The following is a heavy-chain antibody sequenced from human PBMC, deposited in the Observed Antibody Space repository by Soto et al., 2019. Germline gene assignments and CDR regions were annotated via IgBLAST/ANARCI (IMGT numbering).Heavy chain of an antibody. CDR2: IYYSGST. V-gene: IGHV4-59*08. Sequence: QVQLQESGPGLVKPSETLSLTCTVSGGSISSYYWSWIRQPPGKGLEWIGYIYYSGSTTYNPSLKSRVTISVDTSKNQFSLKLSSVTAADTAVYYCARHHDSWGQGTLVTVSS. CDR1: GGSISSYY. CDR3: ARHHDS. J-gene: IGHJ4*02.